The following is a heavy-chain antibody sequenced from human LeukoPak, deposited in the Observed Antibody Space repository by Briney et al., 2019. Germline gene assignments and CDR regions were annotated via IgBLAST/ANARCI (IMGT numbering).Heavy chain of an antibody. V-gene: IGHV5-51*01. J-gene: IGHJ3*02. CDR3: ARRSYDILTGYHGAFDI. Sequence: GESLKISCEASGYSFTTYWIGWVRQMPGKGLEWMGIIFPGDSDTTYSPSFQGQVTISADRSISIAYLQWSSLKASDTAIYYCARRSYDILTGYHGAFDIWGQGTAVTVSA. D-gene: IGHD3-9*01. CDR2: IFPGDSDT. CDR1: GYSFTTYW.